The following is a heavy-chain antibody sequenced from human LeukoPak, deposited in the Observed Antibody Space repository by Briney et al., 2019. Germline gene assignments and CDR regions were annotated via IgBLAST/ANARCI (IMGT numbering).Heavy chain of an antibody. CDR1: GFTFSSYA. CDR2: IYSGGST. Sequence: GGSLRLSCAASGFTFSSYAMSWVRQAPGKGLEWVSVIYSGGSTYYADSVKGRFTISRDNSKNTLYLQMNSLRAEDTAVYYCARDYYDSSGYNRYYGMDVWGQGTTVTVSS. D-gene: IGHD3-22*01. V-gene: IGHV3-66*02. CDR3: ARDYYDSSGYNRYYGMDV. J-gene: IGHJ6*02.